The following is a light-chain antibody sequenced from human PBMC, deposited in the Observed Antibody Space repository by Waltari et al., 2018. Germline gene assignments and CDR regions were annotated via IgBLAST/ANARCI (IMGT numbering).Light chain of an antibody. CDR3: QQYGSSPK. Sequence: EIVLTQSPATLSLSPGERATLSCRASKSVSSSYLAWYQQKPGQAPRLLIYGASSRATGIPDRFSGSGSGTDFTLTISRLEPEDFAVYYCQQYGSSPKFGQGTKVEIK. CDR1: KSVSSSY. CDR2: GAS. J-gene: IGKJ1*01. V-gene: IGKV3-20*01.